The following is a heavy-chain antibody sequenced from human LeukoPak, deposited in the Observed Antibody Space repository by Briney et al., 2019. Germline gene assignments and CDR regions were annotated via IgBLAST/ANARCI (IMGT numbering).Heavy chain of an antibody. Sequence: ASVKVSCKASGYTFTSFDINWVRQATGQGLEWMGWMNPNNGNRGYSQKFQGRVTMTRNTSISTVYMELSSLRSEDTAMYYCARQMATSLEGDNYYGMDVWGQGTTVTVSS. CDR1: GYTFTSFD. V-gene: IGHV1-8*01. D-gene: IGHD5-24*01. CDR2: MNPNNGNR. J-gene: IGHJ6*02. CDR3: ARQMATSLEGDNYYGMDV.